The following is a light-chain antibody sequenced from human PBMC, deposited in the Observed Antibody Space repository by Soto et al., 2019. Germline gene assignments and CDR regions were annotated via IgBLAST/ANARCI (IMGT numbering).Light chain of an antibody. CDR1: QSVIYSSNNKNY. Sequence: DIVMTQSPDSLAVSLGERATINCKSSQSVIYSSNNKNYLAWYQQKPGQPPKLLIYWASTRESGVPDRFSGSGSETDFTLTISSLQAEDVAVYYCQQYFITPITFGQGTRLEIK. CDR3: QQYFITPIT. V-gene: IGKV4-1*01. J-gene: IGKJ5*01. CDR2: WAS.